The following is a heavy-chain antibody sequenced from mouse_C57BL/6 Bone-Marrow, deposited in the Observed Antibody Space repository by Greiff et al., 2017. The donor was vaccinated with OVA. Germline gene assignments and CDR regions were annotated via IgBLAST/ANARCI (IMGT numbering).Heavy chain of an antibody. V-gene: IGHV1-26*01. CDR1: GYTFTDYY. D-gene: IGHD1-1*01. J-gene: IGHJ4*01. Sequence: VQLQQSGPELVKPGASVKISCKASGYTFTDYYMNWVKQSHGKSLEWIGDINPNNGGTSYNQKFKGKATLTVDKSSSTAYMGLRSLTSEDSAVYYCARSRVYYYGRDYAMDYWGQGTSVTVSS. CDR2: INPNNGGT. CDR3: ARSRVYYYGRDYAMDY.